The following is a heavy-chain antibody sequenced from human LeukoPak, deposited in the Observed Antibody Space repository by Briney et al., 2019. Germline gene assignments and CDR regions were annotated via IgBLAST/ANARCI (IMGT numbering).Heavy chain of an antibody. CDR3: ASYQIVVSY. J-gene: IGHJ4*02. D-gene: IGHD2-2*01. Sequence: SQTLSLTCTVSGGSISSGSYYWSWIRQPAGKGLEWIGRIYTSGSTNYNPSLKSRVTISVDTSKNQFSLKLSSVTAADTAVYYCASYQIVVSYWGQGTLATVSS. CDR2: IYTSGST. CDR1: GGSISSGSYY. V-gene: IGHV4-61*02.